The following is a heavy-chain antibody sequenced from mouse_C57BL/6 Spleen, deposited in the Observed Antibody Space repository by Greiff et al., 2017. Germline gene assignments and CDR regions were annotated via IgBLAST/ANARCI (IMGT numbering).Heavy chain of an antibody. J-gene: IGHJ2*01. V-gene: IGHV1-18*01. CDR1: GYTFTDYN. CDR3: ARGEANWDYFDY. D-gene: IGHD4-1*01. Sequence: VQLQQSGPELVKPGASVKIPCKASGYTFTDYNMDWVKQSHGKSLEWIGDINPNNGGTIYNQKFKGKATLTVDKSSSTAYMELRSLTSEDTAVYYCARGEANWDYFDYWGQGTTLTVAS. CDR2: INPNNGGT.